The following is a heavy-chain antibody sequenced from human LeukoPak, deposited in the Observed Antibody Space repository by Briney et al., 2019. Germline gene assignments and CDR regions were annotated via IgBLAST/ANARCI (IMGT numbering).Heavy chain of an antibody. D-gene: IGHD2-15*01. V-gene: IGHV3-48*01. CDR3: AREIPGRIAADC. CDR2: ISTTSDAM. CDR1: GSTFSDYA. Sequence: GGSLRLSCAASGSTFSDYAMNWVRQAPGKGLEWLSFISTTSDAMYYADSVKGRLTVSRDNAKNSLFLQMHSLRAEDTAIYYCAREIPGRIAADCWGQGTLVTVSS. J-gene: IGHJ4*02.